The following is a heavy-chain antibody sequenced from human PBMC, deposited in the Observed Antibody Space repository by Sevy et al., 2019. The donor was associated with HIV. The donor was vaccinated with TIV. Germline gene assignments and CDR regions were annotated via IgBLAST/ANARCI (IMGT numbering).Heavy chain of an antibody. CDR3: ARDRIAAAGGHFDY. Sequence: SETLSLTCAVSGGSVSSGDYYWSWIRQPPGKGLEWIGYVSYIGSTYYSPSLKSRLTISVDTSRNQFSLKLNSVTAADTAVYYCARDRIAAAGGHFDYRGQGILVTVSS. CDR1: GGSVSSGDYY. D-gene: IGHD6-13*01. J-gene: IGHJ4*02. CDR2: VSYIGST. V-gene: IGHV4-61*08.